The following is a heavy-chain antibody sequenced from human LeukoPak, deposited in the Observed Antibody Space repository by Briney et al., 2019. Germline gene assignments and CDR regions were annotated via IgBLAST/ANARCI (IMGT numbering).Heavy chain of an antibody. Sequence: AGGSPRLSCAASGFTFGSYGMHWVRQAPGKGLEWVAVIWYDGSNKYYADSVKGRFTISRDNSKNTLYLQMNSLRAEDTAVYYCARQVRDAFDIWGQGTMVTVSS. CDR2: IWYDGSNK. J-gene: IGHJ3*02. CDR3: ARQVRDAFDI. V-gene: IGHV3-33*01. CDR1: GFTFGSYG.